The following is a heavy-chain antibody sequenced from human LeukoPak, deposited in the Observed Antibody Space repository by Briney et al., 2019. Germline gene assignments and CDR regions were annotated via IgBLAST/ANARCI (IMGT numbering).Heavy chain of an antibody. Sequence: GGSLRLSCAASGFTVSSNYMSWVRQAPGKGLEWVSVIYSGGSTYCADSVKGRFTISRDNSKNTLYLQMSSLRTEDTASYFCAKGATSTTWGHFDYWGQGTLVTVSS. CDR3: AKGATSTTWGHFDY. V-gene: IGHV3-53*05. CDR2: IYSGGST. J-gene: IGHJ4*02. D-gene: IGHD2/OR15-2a*01. CDR1: GFTVSSNY.